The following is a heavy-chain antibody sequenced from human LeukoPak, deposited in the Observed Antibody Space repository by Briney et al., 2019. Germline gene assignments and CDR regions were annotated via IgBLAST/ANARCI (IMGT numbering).Heavy chain of an antibody. J-gene: IGHJ4*02. CDR2: IYSGGST. D-gene: IGHD3-16*02. CDR1: GFTFSSYV. CDR3: ARSARNYVWGSYRRADY. Sequence: GGSLRLSCAASGFTFSSYVMSWVRQAPGKGLEWVSVIYSGGSTYYADSVKGRFTISRDNSKNTLYLQMNSLRAEDTAVYYCARSARNYVWGSYRRADYWGQGTLVTVSS. V-gene: IGHV3-53*01.